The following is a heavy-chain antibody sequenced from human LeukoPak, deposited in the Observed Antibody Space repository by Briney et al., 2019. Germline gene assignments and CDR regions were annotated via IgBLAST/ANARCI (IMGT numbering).Heavy chain of an antibody. Sequence: SVKVSCKASGGTFISYAISWVRQAPGQGLEWMGGIIPIFGTANYAQKFQGRVTITADESTSTAYMELSSLRSEDTAVYYCARFRYSGSYLGCYYYGMDVWGQGTTVTVSS. D-gene: IGHD1-26*01. CDR2: IIPIFGTA. CDR3: ARFRYSGSYLGCYYYGMDV. V-gene: IGHV1-69*13. J-gene: IGHJ6*02. CDR1: GGTFISYA.